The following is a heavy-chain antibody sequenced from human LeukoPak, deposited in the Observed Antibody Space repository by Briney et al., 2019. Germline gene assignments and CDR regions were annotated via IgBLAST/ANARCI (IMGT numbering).Heavy chain of an antibody. CDR1: GYSFTSHY. D-gene: IGHD3-3*01. CDR2: ISAYANT. CDR3: ARLDGFWSGYYAFDI. Sequence: ASVKVSCKASGYSFTSHYMHWVRQAPGQGLEWMGWISAYANTNYAQKLQGRVTMTTDTSTSTAYMELRSLRSDDTAVYYCARLDGFWSGYYAFDIWGQGTMVTVSS. J-gene: IGHJ3*02. V-gene: IGHV1-18*04.